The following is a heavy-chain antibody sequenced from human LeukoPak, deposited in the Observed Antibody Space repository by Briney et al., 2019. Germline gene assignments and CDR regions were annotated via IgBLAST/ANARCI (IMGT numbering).Heavy chain of an antibody. Sequence: PGGSLRLSCAVSGFTFSDYYMSWIRQAPGKGLEWVSYISSSGSTIYYADSVKGRFTISRDNAKKSLYLQINSLRAEDTAVYYCARDGLKQMLYSGSGSATFAPLGYWGQGTLVTVSS. V-gene: IGHV3-11*04. CDR1: GFTFSDYY. CDR2: ISSSGSTI. D-gene: IGHD3-10*01. J-gene: IGHJ4*02. CDR3: ARDGLKQMLYSGSGSATFAPLGY.